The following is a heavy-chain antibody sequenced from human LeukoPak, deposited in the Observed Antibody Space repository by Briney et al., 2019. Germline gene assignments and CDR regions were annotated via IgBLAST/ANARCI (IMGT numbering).Heavy chain of an antibody. J-gene: IGHJ4*02. D-gene: IGHD6-6*01. CDR2: IYSGGST. CDR1: GFTVSSNY. V-gene: IGHV3-66*01. Sequence: PGGSLRLSCAASGFTVSSNYMSWVRQAPGKGLEWVSVIYSGGSTYYADSVKGRFTISRDNSKNTLYLQMNSLRAGDTAVYYCARGRIAARPRFDYWGQGTLVTVSS. CDR3: ARGRIAARPRFDY.